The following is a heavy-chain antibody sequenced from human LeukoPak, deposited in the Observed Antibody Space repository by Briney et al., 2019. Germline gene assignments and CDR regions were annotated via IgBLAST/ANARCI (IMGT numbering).Heavy chain of an antibody. CDR2: IKSDGSAT. CDR3: ARDHDAVGTTIDH. V-gene: IGHV3-74*01. J-gene: IGHJ4*02. CDR1: GFTFSSYW. Sequence: GGSLRLSCAASGFTFSSYWMHWVRQAPGEGLVWVSRIKSDGSATWYADSVKGRFTISRDNAKNMLYLQMNSLRDEDTAVYFCARDHDAVGTTIDHWGQGTLVIVSS. D-gene: IGHD1-14*01.